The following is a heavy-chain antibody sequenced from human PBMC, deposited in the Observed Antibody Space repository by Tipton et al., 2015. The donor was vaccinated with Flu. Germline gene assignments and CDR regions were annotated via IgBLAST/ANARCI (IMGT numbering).Heavy chain of an antibody. CDR3: ARSPYGSGAYYFDY. CDR1: GGSISSYY. Sequence: TLSLTCTVSGGSISSYYWSWIRQPAGKGLEWIGRIYSSGSNNYSPSLKSRVTMSVDTSKNQFSLNLSSVTAADTAVYYCARSPYGSGAYYFDYWGQGTLVTVSS. CDR2: IYSSGSN. V-gene: IGHV4-4*07. J-gene: IGHJ4*02. D-gene: IGHD3-10*01.